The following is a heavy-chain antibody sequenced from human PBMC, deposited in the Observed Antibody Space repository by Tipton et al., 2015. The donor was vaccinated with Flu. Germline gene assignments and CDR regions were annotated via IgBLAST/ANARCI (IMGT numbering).Heavy chain of an antibody. CDR1: GGSIISGSYY. CDR3: ARIYYYGSGDYYLDS. J-gene: IGHJ4*02. CDR2: IYTTGST. Sequence: TLSLTCTVSGGSIISGSYYWSWIRQPAGKGLEWIGRIYTTGSTNYNPSLKSRVTISADTSKNKFSLELRSVTAADTAVYYCARIYYYGSGDYYLDSWGQGTLVTVSS. V-gene: IGHV4-61*02. D-gene: IGHD3-10*01.